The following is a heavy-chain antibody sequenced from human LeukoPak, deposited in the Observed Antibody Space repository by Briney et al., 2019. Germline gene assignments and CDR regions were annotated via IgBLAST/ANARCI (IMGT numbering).Heavy chain of an antibody. Sequence: GGSLRLSCAASGFTFSSYAMTWVRQAPGKGLEWVSDISGSGGSTYYADSVKGRFTIARDNSKNTLYLQMNSLRAGDTAVYYCAKDQYSSALYGMDVWGQGTTVTVSS. CDR3: AKDQYSSALYGMDV. J-gene: IGHJ6*02. CDR2: ISGSGGST. V-gene: IGHV3-23*01. CDR1: GFTFSSYA. D-gene: IGHD6-19*01.